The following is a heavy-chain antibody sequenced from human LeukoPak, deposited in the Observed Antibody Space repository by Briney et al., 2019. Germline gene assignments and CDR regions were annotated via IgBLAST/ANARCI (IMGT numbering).Heavy chain of an antibody. CDR2: IIPIFGTA. J-gene: IGHJ4*02. D-gene: IGHD3-3*01. Sequence: SVKVSCKASGGTFSSYAISWVRQAPGQGLEWTGGIIPIFGTANYAQKFQGRVTITADESTSTAYMELSSLRSEDTAVYYCARVSIRGLRFLEQGEGRHYFDYWGQGTLATVSS. V-gene: IGHV1-69*13. CDR3: ARVSIRGLRFLEQGEGRHYFDY. CDR1: GGTFSSYA.